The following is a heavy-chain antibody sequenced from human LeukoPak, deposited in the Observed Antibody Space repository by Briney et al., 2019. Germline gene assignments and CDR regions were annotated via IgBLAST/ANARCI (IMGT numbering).Heavy chain of an antibody. D-gene: IGHD2-2*01. V-gene: IGHV3-30-3*01. J-gene: IGHJ6*02. CDR2: ISYDGSNK. CDR3: ARKLYCSSTSCYIYYYYGMDV. CDR1: GFTFSSYA. Sequence: GGSLRLSCAASGFTFSSYAMHWVRQAPGKGLEWVAVISYDGSNKYYADSVKGRFTISTDNTKNTLYPQMNSLRAEDTAVYYCARKLYCSSTSCYIYYYYGMDVWGQGTTVTVSS.